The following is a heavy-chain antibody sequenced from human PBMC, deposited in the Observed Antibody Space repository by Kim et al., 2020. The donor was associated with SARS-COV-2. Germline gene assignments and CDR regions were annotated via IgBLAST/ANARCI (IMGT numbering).Heavy chain of an antibody. D-gene: IGHD2-21*02. J-gene: IGHJ4*02. Sequence: GGSLRLSCAASGFTFSSYSMNWVRQAPGKGLEWVSSISSSSSYIYYADSVKGRFTISRDNAKNSLYLQMNSLRAEDTAVYYCARGEGGDYEADYWGQGTLVTVSS. V-gene: IGHV3-21*01. CDR2: ISSSSSYI. CDR1: GFTFSSYS. CDR3: ARGEGGDYEADY.